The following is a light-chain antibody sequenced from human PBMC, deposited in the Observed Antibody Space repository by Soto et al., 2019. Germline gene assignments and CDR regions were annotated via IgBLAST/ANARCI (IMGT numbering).Light chain of an antibody. CDR3: AAWDDSLSVWV. Sequence: QSVLTQPPSASGTPGQRVTISCSGSSSNIGNNHLFWYQQLPGTAPKLLIYKTNHRPSRVPDRFSASKSGTSASLAISGLRSEDEADYYCAAWDDSLSVWVFGGGTKVTVL. CDR2: KTN. CDR1: SSNIGNNH. J-gene: IGLJ3*02. V-gene: IGLV1-47*01.